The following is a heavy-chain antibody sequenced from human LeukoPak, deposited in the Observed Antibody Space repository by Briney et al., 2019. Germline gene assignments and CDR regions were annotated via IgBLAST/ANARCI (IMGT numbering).Heavy chain of an antibody. D-gene: IGHD3-22*01. V-gene: IGHV6-1*01. CDR1: GDSVSSNSAA. CDR3: ARDLTKYWLRGYFDY. CDR2: TYYRSKWYN. Sequence: NPSQTLSLTCAISGDSVSSNSAAWHWIRQSPSRGLEWQGRTYYRSKWYNDYAVSVKSRITINPDTSKNQFSLQLNSVTPEDAAVYYCARDLTKYWLRGYFDYWGQGTLVTVSS. J-gene: IGHJ4*02.